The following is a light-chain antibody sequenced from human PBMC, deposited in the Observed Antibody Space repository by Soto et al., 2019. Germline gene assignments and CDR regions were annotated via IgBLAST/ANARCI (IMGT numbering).Light chain of an antibody. V-gene: IGKV3-15*01. CDR2: AAS. CDR1: HSIGRN. Sequence: EIVMTQSPATLSLSPGERATLFCRASHSIGRNLAWYQHKSGQAPRLLIYAASISATGIEARFSGSGSGTEFTLSISSLKSEDFAVYYCHQYNKWPKMGAGYTFGQGTKLEIK. J-gene: IGKJ2*01. CDR3: HQYNKWPKMGAGYT.